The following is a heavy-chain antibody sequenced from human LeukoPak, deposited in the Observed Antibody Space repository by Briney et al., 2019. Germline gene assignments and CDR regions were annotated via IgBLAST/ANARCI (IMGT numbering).Heavy chain of an antibody. CDR2: ISAYNGNT. CDR1: GYTFTSYG. V-gene: IGHV1-18*01. D-gene: IGHD1-1*01. Sequence: ASVKVSCKASGYTFTSYGISWVRQAPGQGLEWMGWISAYNGNTNYAQKLQGRVTMTTDTSTSTAYMELRSLRSDDTAVYYCARGQTGTSPKGYYYYGMDVWGQGTTVTVSS. J-gene: IGHJ6*02. CDR3: ARGQTGTSPKGYYYYGMDV.